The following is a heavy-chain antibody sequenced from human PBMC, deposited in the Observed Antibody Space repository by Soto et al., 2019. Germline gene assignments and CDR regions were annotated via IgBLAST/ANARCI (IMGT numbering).Heavy chain of an antibody. Sequence: ASVKVSCKASGYTFTGYYMHWVRQAPGQGLEWMGWINPNSGGTNYAQTFQGRVTMTTDTSISTAYMELSRLRSDDTAVYYCSVVNQSYYFDYWGQGNLVTVSS. CDR2: INPNSGGT. V-gene: IGHV1-2*02. CDR1: GYTFTGYY. J-gene: IGHJ4*02. D-gene: IGHD2-15*01. CDR3: SVVNQSYYFDY.